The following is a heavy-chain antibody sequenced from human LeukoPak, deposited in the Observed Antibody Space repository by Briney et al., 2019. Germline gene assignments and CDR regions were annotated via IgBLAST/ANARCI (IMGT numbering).Heavy chain of an antibody. CDR3: ARVAAAGTGGPYYYYGMDV. CDR2: INPNSGGT. V-gene: IGHV1-2*02. J-gene: IGHJ6*02. D-gene: IGHD6-13*01. Sequence: EAPVKVSCKASGYTFTGYYMHWVRQAPGQGLEWMGWINPNSGGTNYAQKFQGRVTMTRDTSISTAYMELSRLRSDDTAVYYCARVAAAGTGGPYYYYGMDVWGQGTTVTVSS. CDR1: GYTFTGYY.